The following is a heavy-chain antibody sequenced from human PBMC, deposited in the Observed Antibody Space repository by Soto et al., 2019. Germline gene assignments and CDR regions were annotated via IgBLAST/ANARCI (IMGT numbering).Heavy chain of an antibody. CDR1: GGSISSGDYY. CDR2: IYYSGST. D-gene: IGHD2-15*01. J-gene: IGHJ6*02. Sequence: TLSFTCTVSGGSISSGDYYWSWIRQPPGKGLEWIGYIYYSGSTYYNPSLKSRVTISVDTSKNQFSLKLSSVTAADPAVYYCAREPGEVYCSGCSCYSDYYYGMAVWGQGTTVTVSS. V-gene: IGHV4-30-4*01. CDR3: AREPGEVYCSGCSCYSDYYYGMAV.